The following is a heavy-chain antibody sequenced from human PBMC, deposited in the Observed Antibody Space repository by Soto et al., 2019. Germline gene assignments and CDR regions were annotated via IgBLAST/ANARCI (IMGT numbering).Heavy chain of an antibody. J-gene: IGHJ3*02. V-gene: IGHV4-34*01. D-gene: IGHD3-22*01. CDR2: INHSGST. CDR3: ARWVPSLEQRITMIVVVTEDAFDI. Sequence: QVQLQQWGAGLLKPSETLSLTCAVYGGSFSGYYWSWIRQPPGKGLEWIGEINHSGSTNYNPSLKSRVTISVDTSKHQFSLKLSSVTAADKAVYYCARWVPSLEQRITMIVVVTEDAFDIWGQGTMVTVSS. CDR1: GGSFSGYY.